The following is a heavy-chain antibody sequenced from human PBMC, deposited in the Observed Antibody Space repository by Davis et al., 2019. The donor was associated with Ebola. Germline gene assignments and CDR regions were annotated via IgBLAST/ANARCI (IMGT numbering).Heavy chain of an antibody. CDR2: IDPSDSYS. CDR1: GYSFTSYW. CDR3: ARRTGTGEFDY. D-gene: IGHD1-7*01. J-gene: IGHJ4*02. V-gene: IGHV5-10-1*01. Sequence: GESLKISCKTSGYSFTSYWISWVRQMPGKGLEWMGRIDPSDSYSDYSPSFQGRVTISTDKSISTAYLQWSSLKASDTAMYYCARRTGTGEFDYWGQGTLVTVSS.